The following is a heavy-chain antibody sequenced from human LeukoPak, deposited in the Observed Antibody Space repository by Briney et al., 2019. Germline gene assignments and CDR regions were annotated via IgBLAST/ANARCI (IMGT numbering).Heavy chain of an antibody. CDR1: GGTFSSYA. V-gene: IGHV1-69*05. J-gene: IGHJ4*02. D-gene: IGHD2-2*02. CDR3: ARARYCSSTSCYTYYFDY. CDR2: IIPIFGTA. Sequence: ASVKVSCKASGGTFSSYAISWVRQAPGQGLEWMGGIIPIFGTANYAQKFQGRVTITTDESTSTAYMELSSLRSEDTAVYYCARARYCSSTSCYTYYFDYWGQGTLVTVSS.